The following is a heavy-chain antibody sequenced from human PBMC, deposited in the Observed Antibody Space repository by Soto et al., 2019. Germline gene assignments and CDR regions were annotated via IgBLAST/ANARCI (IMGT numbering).Heavy chain of an antibody. V-gene: IGHV3-48*01. D-gene: IGHD4-17*01. CDR3: ARDSHSVTTKNFDY. CDR2: ISSSSSTI. CDR1: GFTFSSYS. Sequence: GGSLRLSCAASGFTFSSYSMNWVRQAPGKGLEWVSYISSSSSTIYYAESVKGRFTISRDNAKNSLYLQMNSLRAEDTAVYYCARDSHSVTTKNFDYWGQGTLVTVSS. J-gene: IGHJ4*02.